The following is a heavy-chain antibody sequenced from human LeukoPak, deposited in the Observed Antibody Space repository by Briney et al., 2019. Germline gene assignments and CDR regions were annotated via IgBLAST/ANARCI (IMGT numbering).Heavy chain of an antibody. Sequence: GESLRLSCATYGLTLRSYSMNWVRQAPGKGLEWVSSISSSSSYIYYADSVKGRFTISRDNAKNTLYRQMNSLRAEDTAVYYCARGFREFDPWGEGSLVTVSS. V-gene: IGHV3-21*01. CDR3: ARGFREFDP. J-gene: IGHJ5*02. CDR2: ISSSSSYI. CDR1: GLTLRSYS.